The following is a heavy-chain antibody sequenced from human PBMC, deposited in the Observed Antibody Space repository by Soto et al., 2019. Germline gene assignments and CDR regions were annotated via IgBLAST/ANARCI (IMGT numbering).Heavy chain of an antibody. Sequence: EVQLVESGGALVQPGGSLRLSCAASGFTFSNYWMSWVRQAPGKGLEWVANIKHDGSEEYYVDSVKDRFTISRDNAKNSLYLQMNSLRAEDTAVYYCARGGEVYSDWGQGTLVTVSS. CDR1: GFTFSNYW. CDR2: IKHDGSEE. J-gene: IGHJ4*02. CDR3: ARGGEVYSD. V-gene: IGHV3-7*04. D-gene: IGHD2-21*01.